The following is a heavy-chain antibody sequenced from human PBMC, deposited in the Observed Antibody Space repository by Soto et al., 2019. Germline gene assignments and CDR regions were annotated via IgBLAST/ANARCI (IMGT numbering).Heavy chain of an antibody. V-gene: IGHV1-69*13. Sequence: ASVKVSCKASGGTFSSYAISWVRQAPGQGLEWMGGIIPIFGTANYAQKFQGRVTITADESTSTAYMELSSLRSEDTAVYYCARDRRGGITIFGVVSPPYYYYGMDVWGQGTTVTVSS. J-gene: IGHJ6*02. CDR2: IIPIFGTA. D-gene: IGHD3-3*01. CDR1: GGTFSSYA. CDR3: ARDRRGGITIFGVVSPPYYYYGMDV.